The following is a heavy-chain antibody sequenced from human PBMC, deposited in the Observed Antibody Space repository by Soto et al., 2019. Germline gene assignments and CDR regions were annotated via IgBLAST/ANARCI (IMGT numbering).Heavy chain of an antibody. V-gene: IGHV1-69*12. J-gene: IGHJ4*02. CDR3: ASRRTVTTEYYFDN. CDR2: IIPVFGSA. Sequence: QVQLVQSGAEVKKPGSSVKVSCKASGDTFSSYVISWVRQTPGQGLEWMGGIIPVFGSANYAQKFQGRVTITADESTSTAYMELSSLRSEDTAVYCCASRRTVTTEYYFDNWGQGTLVTVSS. D-gene: IGHD4-17*01. CDR1: GDTFSSYV.